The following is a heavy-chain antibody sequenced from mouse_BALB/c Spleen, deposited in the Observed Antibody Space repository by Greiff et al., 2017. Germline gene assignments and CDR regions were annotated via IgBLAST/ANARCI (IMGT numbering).Heavy chain of an antibody. CDR3: ARDDYGNSWFAY. J-gene: IGHJ3*01. V-gene: IGHV1-80*01. D-gene: IGHD2-1*01. CDR1: GYAFSSYW. CDR2: IYPGDGDT. Sequence: QVQLQQSGAELVRPGSSVKISCKASGYAFSSYWMNWVKQRPGQGPEWIGQIYPGDGDTNYNGKFKGKATLTADKSSSTAYMQLSSLTSEDSAVYFCARDDYGNSWFAYWGQGTLVTVSA.